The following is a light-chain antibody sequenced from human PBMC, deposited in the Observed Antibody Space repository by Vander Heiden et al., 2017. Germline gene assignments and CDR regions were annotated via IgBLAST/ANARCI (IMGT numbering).Light chain of an antibody. CDR1: SSNIWAGYD. V-gene: IGLV1-40*01. J-gene: IGLJ2*01. Sequence: QSVLTQPPSLSGAPAQRVTISSTGSSSNIWAGYDLHWYQQLPVTSPKIPLNGNSNRPSGVPDRFSGSKSGTSASLAITGLQAEDEDDYYCQSYDSSLSVVFGGGTNLTVL. CDR2: GNS. CDR3: QSYDSSLSVV.